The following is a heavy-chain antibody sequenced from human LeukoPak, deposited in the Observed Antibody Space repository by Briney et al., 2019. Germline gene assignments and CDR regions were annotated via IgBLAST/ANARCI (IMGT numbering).Heavy chain of an antibody. CDR2: ISAYNGNT. Sequence: ASVKVSCKASGYTFTGYYMHWVRQAPGQGLEWMGWISAYNGNTNYAQKLQGRVTMTTDTSTSTAYMELRSLRSDDTAVYYCARDNRYYYGSGSPLPRGYYYMDVWGKGTTVTISS. CDR3: ARDNRYYYGSGSPLPRGYYYMDV. D-gene: IGHD3-10*01. CDR1: GYTFTGYY. J-gene: IGHJ6*03. V-gene: IGHV1-18*04.